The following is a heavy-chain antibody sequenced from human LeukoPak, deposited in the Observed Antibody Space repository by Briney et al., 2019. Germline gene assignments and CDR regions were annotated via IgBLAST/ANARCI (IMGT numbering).Heavy chain of an antibody. CDR2: ISGNGHQT. CDR3: AKDANYYDSSGFFIPFDY. J-gene: IGHJ4*02. Sequence: PGGSLRLSCSASGFAFSRFAMTWVRHLPGKGLDQVSTISGNGHQTYYGDSVKGRFSVSRDNSKNILYLQMDSLRADDSALYYCAKDANYYDSSGFFIPFDYWGQGTLVTVSS. V-gene: IGHV3-23*01. CDR1: GFAFSRFA. D-gene: IGHD3-22*01.